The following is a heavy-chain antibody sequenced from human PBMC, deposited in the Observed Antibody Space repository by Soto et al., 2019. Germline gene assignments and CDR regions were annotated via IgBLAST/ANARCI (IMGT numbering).Heavy chain of an antibody. V-gene: IGHV1-69*08. CDR2: IIAALGLP. CDR1: GGTFSSYS. J-gene: IGHJ2*01. CDR3: ARDRCSSTTCARGNWYFEL. D-gene: IGHD2-2*01. Sequence: QVQLVQSGTEVKKPGSSVNVSCKASGGTFSSYSVSWVRQAPGQGLEWMGRIIAALGLPNYAKKFQGRVTITADKSTSTAYMELRSLRPDDTAVYYCARDRCSSTTCARGNWYFELWGRGTVVTVSS.